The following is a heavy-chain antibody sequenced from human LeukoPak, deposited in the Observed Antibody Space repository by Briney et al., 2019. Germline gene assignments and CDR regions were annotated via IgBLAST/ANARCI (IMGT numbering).Heavy chain of an antibody. D-gene: IGHD3-22*01. J-gene: IGHJ4*02. Sequence: GGSLRLSCAAAGFTFSSYSMNCGRQAPGKGREWVAVISYDGSNKYYADSVKGRFTISRDNTKNTLYLQMNSLRAEDTAVYYCARDLSSGFDYWGQGTLVTVSS. V-gene: IGHV3-30*03. CDR3: ARDLSSGFDY. CDR1: GFTFSSYS. CDR2: ISYDGSNK.